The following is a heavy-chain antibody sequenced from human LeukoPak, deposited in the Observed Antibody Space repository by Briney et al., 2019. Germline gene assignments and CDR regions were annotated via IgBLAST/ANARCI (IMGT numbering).Heavy chain of an antibody. Sequence: AASVKVSCKASGGTFSSYATSWVRQAPGQGLEWMGRIIPILGIANYAQKFQGRVTITADKSTSTAYMELSSLRSEDTAVYYCARVSRCSSTSCYMWDYWGQGTLVTVSS. D-gene: IGHD2-2*02. CDR3: ARVSRCSSTSCYMWDY. J-gene: IGHJ4*02. CDR2: IIPILGIA. V-gene: IGHV1-69*04. CDR1: GGTFSSYA.